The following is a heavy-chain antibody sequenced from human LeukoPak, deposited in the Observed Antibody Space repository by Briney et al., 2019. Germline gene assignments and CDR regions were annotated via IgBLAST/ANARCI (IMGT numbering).Heavy chain of an antibody. Sequence: PSETLSLTCTVSGGSINNYYWYWMRQPPGKGLELIAYSYYSGNANYNPSLKSRVTISVDTSKNQFSLKLSSVTAADTAVYYCAGGYDWGATEYWGQGTLVTVSS. CDR1: GGSINNYY. V-gene: IGHV4-59*01. J-gene: IGHJ4*02. CDR3: AGGYDWGATEY. D-gene: IGHD5-12*01. CDR2: SYYSGNA.